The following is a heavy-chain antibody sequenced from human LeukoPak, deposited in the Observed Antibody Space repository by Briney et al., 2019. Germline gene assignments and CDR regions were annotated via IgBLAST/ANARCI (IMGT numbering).Heavy chain of an antibody. CDR2: IYSDNT. D-gene: IGHD2-15*01. CDR3: ARRGAAYSHPYDY. J-gene: IGHJ4*02. Sequence: GGSLRLSCTVSGFTVSSNSMSWVRQAPGKGLEWVSFIYSDNTHYSDSAKGRFTISRDNSKNTLYLQMNSLRAEDTAVYYCARRGAAYSHPYDYWGQGTLVTVSS. CDR1: GFTVSSNS. V-gene: IGHV3-53*01.